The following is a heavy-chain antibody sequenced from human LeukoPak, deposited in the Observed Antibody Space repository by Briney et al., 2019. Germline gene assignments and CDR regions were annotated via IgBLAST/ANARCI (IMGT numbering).Heavy chain of an antibody. J-gene: IGHJ5*02. CDR1: GGSFSGYY. CDR2: INHSGST. D-gene: IGHD6-19*01. CDR3: ARYSSGWYHWFDP. V-gene: IGHV4-34*01. Sequence: SETLSLTCAVYGGSFSGYYWSWIRQPPGKGLEWIGEINHSGSTNYNPSLKSRVTISVDTSKNQFSLKLSSVTAADTAVYYCARYSSGWYHWFDPWGQGTLVTVSS.